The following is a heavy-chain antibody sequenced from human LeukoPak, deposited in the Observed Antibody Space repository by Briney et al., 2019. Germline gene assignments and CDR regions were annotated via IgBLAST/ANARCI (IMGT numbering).Heavy chain of an antibody. V-gene: IGHV4-59*01. Sequence: SETLSLTCTVSGGSISSYYWSWIRQPPGKGLEWIGYIYYSGSTNYNPSLKSRVTISVDTSKNQFSLKLSSVTAADTAVYYCARVGPRGTGGDDWGKGTTVTVSS. CDR2: IYYSGST. CDR1: GGSISSYY. D-gene: IGHD3/OR15-3a*01. CDR3: ARVGPRGTGGDD. J-gene: IGHJ6*04.